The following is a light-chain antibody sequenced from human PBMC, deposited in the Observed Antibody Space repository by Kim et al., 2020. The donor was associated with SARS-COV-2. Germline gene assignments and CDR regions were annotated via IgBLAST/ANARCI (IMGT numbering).Light chain of an antibody. V-gene: IGLV3-19*01. CDR3: NSRDNSADRLGV. CDR2: NKN. Sequence: LGQTVRITCQGDSLRKYCGAWYQQKPGQAPILLIYNKNNRPSGIPDRFSGSTSGNTASLTITGAQAEDEADYYCNSRDNSADRLGVFGGGTQLTVL. CDR1: SLRKYC. J-gene: IGLJ3*02.